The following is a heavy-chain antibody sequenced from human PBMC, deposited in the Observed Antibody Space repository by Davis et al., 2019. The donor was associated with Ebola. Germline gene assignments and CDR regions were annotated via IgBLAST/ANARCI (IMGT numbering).Heavy chain of an antibody. Sequence: GESLKISCAASGFTFSSYGMSWVRQAPGKGLEWVSSISSSSSYIYYAESVQGRFTISRDDSKNTLSLQMDSLRVEDTAVYHCAREGYSSGRAPAFDSWGQGTLVTVSS. CDR2: ISSSSSYI. J-gene: IGHJ4*02. CDR3: AREGYSSGRAPAFDS. CDR1: GFTFSSYG. D-gene: IGHD3-22*01. V-gene: IGHV3-21*01.